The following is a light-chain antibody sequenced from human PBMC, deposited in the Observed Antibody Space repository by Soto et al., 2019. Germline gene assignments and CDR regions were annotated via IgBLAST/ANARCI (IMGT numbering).Light chain of an antibody. CDR3: NSYTTSNTFV. Sequence: QSVLTQPSSMSGSPGQAITVSFSGTSSDIGAHNFVSWYQQHPGKAPKLIIYEVINRPSGVSDRFSGSKSGNTASLTISGLQSEDEADYYCNSYTTSNTFVFGSGTKSPS. CDR1: SSDIGAHNF. J-gene: IGLJ1*01. CDR2: EVI. V-gene: IGLV2-14*03.